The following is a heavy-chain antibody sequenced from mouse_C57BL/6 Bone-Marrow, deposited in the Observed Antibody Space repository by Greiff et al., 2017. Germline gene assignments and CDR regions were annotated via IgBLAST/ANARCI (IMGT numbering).Heavy chain of an antibody. J-gene: IGHJ3*01. V-gene: IGHV7-3*01. CDR2: IRNTANGYTT. CDR3: ARLYDYGGGLAY. CDR1: GFTFTDYY. D-gene: IGHD2-4*01. Sequence: EVNVVESGGGLVQPGGSLSLSCAASGFTFTDYYMRWVRQPPGKALEWLGFIRNTANGYTTEYSASVKGRFTISRDNSQSILYLRMNALRAEDSATYYCARLYDYGGGLAYWGQGTLVTVSA.